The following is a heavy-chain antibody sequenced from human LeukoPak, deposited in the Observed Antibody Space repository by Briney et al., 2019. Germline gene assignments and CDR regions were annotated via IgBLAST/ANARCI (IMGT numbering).Heavy chain of an antibody. CDR3: AKDRIQLWLRTYYYYGMDV. D-gene: IGHD5-18*01. CDR2: ISGSGCST. CDR1: GFTFSSYA. J-gene: IGHJ6*02. Sequence: GGSLRLSCAASGFTFSSYAMSWVRQAPGKGLEWVSAISGSGCSTYYADSVKGRFTISRDNSKNTLYLKMNSLRAEDTAVYYCAKDRIQLWLRTYYYYGMDVWGQGTTVTVSS. V-gene: IGHV3-23*01.